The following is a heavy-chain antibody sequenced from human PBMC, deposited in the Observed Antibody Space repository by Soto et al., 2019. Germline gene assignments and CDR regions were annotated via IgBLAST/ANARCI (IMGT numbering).Heavy chain of an antibody. CDR1: GFTFSNYA. Sequence: GGSLRLSCAASGFTFSNYAVSWVRQSPGRGLGWVASISDRGGSTKYADSVNGRFTISRDNSRNTLFLQMDTLRAEDTAVYYCARLPYSYVSLYFFDFWGQGALVTVSS. CDR2: ISDRGGST. J-gene: IGHJ4*02. CDR3: ARLPYSYVSLYFFDF. D-gene: IGHD5-18*01. V-gene: IGHV3-23*01.